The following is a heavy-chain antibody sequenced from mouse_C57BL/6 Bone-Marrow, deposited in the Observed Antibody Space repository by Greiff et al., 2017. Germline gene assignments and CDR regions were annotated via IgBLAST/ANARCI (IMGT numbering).Heavy chain of an antibody. CDR1: GYTFTSYW. J-gene: IGHJ3*01. CDR3: ARNYGSSLWCAY. Sequence: VQLQQPGAELVKPGASVKMSCKASGYTFTSYWITWVKQRPGQGLEWIGEIYPGSGSTNYNEKFKSKATLTVDTSSSTAYMQLSSLTSEDSAVYYCARNYGSSLWCAYWGQGTLVTVSA. V-gene: IGHV1-55*01. D-gene: IGHD1-1*01. CDR2: IYPGSGST.